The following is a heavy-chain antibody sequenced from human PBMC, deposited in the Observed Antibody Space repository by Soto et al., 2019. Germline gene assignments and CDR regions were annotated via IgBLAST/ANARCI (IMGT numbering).Heavy chain of an antibody. Sequence: PGGSLRLSCAASEFTFRSYWMHWVRQSPGKGLVWVSRISGDGSSTNYADSVKGRFTISRDNAKNTVYLQIDSLRAEDTAVYYCARSLPGTYGACDLWGQGTMVTVSS. J-gene: IGHJ3*01. CDR1: EFTFRSYW. CDR2: ISGDGSST. V-gene: IGHV3-74*01. D-gene: IGHD1-7*01. CDR3: ARSLPGTYGACDL.